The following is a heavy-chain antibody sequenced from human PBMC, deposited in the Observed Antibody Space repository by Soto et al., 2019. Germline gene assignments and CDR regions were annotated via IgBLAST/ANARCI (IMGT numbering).Heavy chain of an antibody. Sequence: QVQLVESGGGVVQPGRSLRLSCAASGFTFSSYAMHWVRQAPGKGLEWVAVISYDGSNKYYADSVKGRFTISRDNSKNTPYLQMNSLRAEDTAVYYCARDHGSGSYYKSSFFDYWGQGTLVTVSS. V-gene: IGHV3-30-3*01. CDR3: ARDHGSGSYYKSSFFDY. J-gene: IGHJ4*02. CDR2: ISYDGSNK. D-gene: IGHD3-10*01. CDR1: GFTFSSYA.